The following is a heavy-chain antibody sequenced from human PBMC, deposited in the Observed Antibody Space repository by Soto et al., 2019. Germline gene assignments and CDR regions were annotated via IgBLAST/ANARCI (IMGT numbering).Heavy chain of an antibody. D-gene: IGHD3-10*01. CDR1: GYAISSGFY. CDR3: ARVRRIGMSGSPGDS. J-gene: IGHJ4*02. Sequence: TRXLTCYVSGYAISSGFYWAWIRQPPGKRLEWIGNIYFTGTTSYNPSLKTRVTMSVDTSKNQFSLRLSSVTAADTAVFYCARVRRIGMSGSPGDSWGQGTQVTVSS. CDR2: IYFTGTT. V-gene: IGHV4-38-2*02.